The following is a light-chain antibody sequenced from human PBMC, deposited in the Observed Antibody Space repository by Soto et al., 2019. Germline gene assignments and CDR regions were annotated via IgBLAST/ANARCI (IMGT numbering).Light chain of an antibody. J-gene: IGKJ1*01. V-gene: IGKV3-11*01. CDR1: QYVSSF. CDR2: DAS. Sequence: EIVLTQSPATLSLSPGERATLSCRASQYVSSFLAWYQQKAGQAPRLLIYDASHRATGIPARFSGSGSGTDFTPTTNSLEPDDFALYYCQQRYNWPPTFGQGTKVDI. CDR3: QQRYNWPPT.